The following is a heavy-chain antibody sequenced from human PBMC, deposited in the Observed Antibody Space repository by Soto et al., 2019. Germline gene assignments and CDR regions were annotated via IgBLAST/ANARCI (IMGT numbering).Heavy chain of an antibody. CDR2: IFHTGTT. D-gene: IGHD3-3*01. V-gene: IGHV4-38-2*02. Sequence: SEIQSLAYTLSYDNVIGIYHWGWIRQPPGRSLEWIASIFHTGTTYYTPSLKSRVTISVDTSKNQFSLRLSSVTAADSAVYYCARTDTVGYYQHFGQGNLVTVSS. CDR1: YDNVIGIYH. CDR3: ARTDTVGYYQH. J-gene: IGHJ1*01.